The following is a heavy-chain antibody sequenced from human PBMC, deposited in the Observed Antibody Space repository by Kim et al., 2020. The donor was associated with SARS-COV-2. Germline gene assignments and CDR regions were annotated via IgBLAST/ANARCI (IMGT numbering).Heavy chain of an antibody. Sequence: ASVKVSCKASGYTFTSYYMHWVRQAPGQGLERMGIINPSGGSTSYAQKFQGRVTMTRDTSTSTVYMELSSLRSEDTAVYYCAIHPNSGYDFDDYWGQGTLVTVSS. V-gene: IGHV1-46*01. D-gene: IGHD5-12*01. CDR2: INPSGGST. J-gene: IGHJ4*02. CDR3: AIHPNSGYDFDDY. CDR1: GYTFTSYY.